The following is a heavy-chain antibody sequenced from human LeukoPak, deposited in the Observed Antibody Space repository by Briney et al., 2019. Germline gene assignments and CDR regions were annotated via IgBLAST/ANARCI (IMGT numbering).Heavy chain of an antibody. V-gene: IGHV3-21*01. CDR2: ITGDSAYI. J-gene: IGHJ4*02. Sequence: GWSLRLSCAASGFTFSTYAMNWVRQAPGEGLKWVSCITGDSAYIYYADSVKGRFTISRDNAKNSLYLQMNSLRAEDAAVYYCARYGVSSSTSYIDFWGEGTLVTVSS. CDR3: ARYGVSSSTSYIDF. D-gene: IGHD2-2*01. CDR1: GFTFSTYA.